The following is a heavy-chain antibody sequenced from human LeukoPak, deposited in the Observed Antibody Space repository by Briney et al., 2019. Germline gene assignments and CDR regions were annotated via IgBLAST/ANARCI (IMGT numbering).Heavy chain of an antibody. Sequence: SQTLSLTCDVSGGSISSGAFFWTWIRQHPGKGLEWIGYIYDSGNSFYNPSLKSRITMSLDTSKNQFSMKLSSVTAADTAVYYCATWTIFGVVINDSWGQGTLVTVSS. J-gene: IGHJ4*02. CDR3: ATWTIFGVVINDS. D-gene: IGHD3-3*01. CDR2: IYDSGNS. CDR1: GGSISSGAFF. V-gene: IGHV4-31*11.